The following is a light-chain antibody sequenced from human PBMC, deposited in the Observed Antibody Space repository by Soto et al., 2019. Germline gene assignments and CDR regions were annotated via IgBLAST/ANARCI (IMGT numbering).Light chain of an antibody. V-gene: IGKV3-20*01. J-gene: IGKJ1*01. Sequence: EIVLTQSPGTLSLSPGEIATLSFSASQSVSSSYLVWHQQKPGQAPRLLIYAASRRATGIPDRFSGSGSGTDFTLTISRLEPEDFAVYYCQQYGSSPWPFGQGTKVDIK. CDR3: QQYGSSPWP. CDR1: QSVSSSY. CDR2: AAS.